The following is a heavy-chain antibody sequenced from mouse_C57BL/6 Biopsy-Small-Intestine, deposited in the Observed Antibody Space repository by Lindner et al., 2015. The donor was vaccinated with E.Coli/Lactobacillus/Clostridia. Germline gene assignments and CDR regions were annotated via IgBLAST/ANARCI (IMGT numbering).Heavy chain of an antibody. D-gene: IGHD1-1*01. J-gene: IGHJ4*01. CDR2: IYPRSGNT. CDR1: GYTFTSYG. V-gene: IGHV1-81*01. Sequence: VQLQESGAELARPGASVKLSCKASGYTFTSYGISWVKQRTGQGLEWIGEIYPRSGNTYYNEKFKGKATLTADKPSSTAYMELRSLTSEDSAVYFCVIYFYGSSSYYAMDYWGQGNLSHRLL. CDR3: VIYFYGSSSYYAMDY.